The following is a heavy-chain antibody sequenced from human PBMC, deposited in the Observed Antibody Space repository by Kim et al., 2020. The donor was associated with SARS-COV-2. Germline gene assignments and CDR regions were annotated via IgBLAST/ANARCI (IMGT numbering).Heavy chain of an antibody. D-gene: IGHD6-13*01. CDR2: ILNGDAAT. CDR1: GFAFNTYA. J-gene: IGHJ4*02. CDR3: AKFRRSPWYADIDY. V-gene: IGHV3-23*01. Sequence: GGSLRLSCAASGFAFNTYAMTWVRQAPGKGLEWVSLILNGDAATYYADSVKGRFTISRDSSRNVLYLQMSTLRAEDTAVYYCAKFRRSPWYADIDYWGQGTLVTVSS.